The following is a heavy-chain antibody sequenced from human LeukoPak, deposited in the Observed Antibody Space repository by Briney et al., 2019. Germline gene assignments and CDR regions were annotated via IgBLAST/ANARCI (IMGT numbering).Heavy chain of an antibody. CDR2: FHTSGST. CDR1: SVSISSGNKY. J-gene: IGHJ3*02. D-gene: IGHD3-3*01. CDR3: ARDTIFGVVINTGAFDI. Sequence: SETLSLTCTVYSVSISSGNKYWSWIRQPAGKGLEWIGRFHTSGSTNYNPSLKSRVTISVDTSKNQFSLKLSSVTAADTAVYDCARDTIFGVVINTGAFDIWGQGTMVTVSS. V-gene: IGHV4-61*02.